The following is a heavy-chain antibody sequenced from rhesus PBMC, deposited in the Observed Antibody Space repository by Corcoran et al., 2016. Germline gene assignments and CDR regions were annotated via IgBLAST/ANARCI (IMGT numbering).Heavy chain of an antibody. V-gene: IGHV4-65*01. D-gene: IGHD5-24*01. CDR1: GGSVSSSNW. CDR2: ISCSSGST. J-gene: IGHJ4*01. CDR3: ARHSGYSIDY. Sequence: QVKLQESGPGLVKPSAPLSLTCAVSGGSVSSSNWWSWICQTPGKELEVIVYISCSSGSTYYNPSLKGRVTISTDTAKNQFSLKLSSVTAADSAVYYCARHSGYSIDYWGQGVLVTVSS.